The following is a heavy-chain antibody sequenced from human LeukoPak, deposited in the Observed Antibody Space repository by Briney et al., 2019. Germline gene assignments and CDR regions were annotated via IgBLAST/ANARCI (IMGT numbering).Heavy chain of an antibody. CDR1: GYTFTTFG. CDR3: ARDIVVVPAAGGGAFDI. Sequence: GASVKVSCKASGYTFTTFGITWVRQAPGQGLEWMGWISAYTGNTNYAPRFQGRVTMTTDTSTSTAHMELRSLTSDDTAVYYCARDIVVVPAAGGGAFDIWGQGTMVTVSS. D-gene: IGHD2-2*01. V-gene: IGHV1-18*01. CDR2: ISAYTGNT. J-gene: IGHJ3*02.